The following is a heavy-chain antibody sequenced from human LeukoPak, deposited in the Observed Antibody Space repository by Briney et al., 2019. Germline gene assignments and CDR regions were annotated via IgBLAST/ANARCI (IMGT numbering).Heavy chain of an antibody. CDR1: GFTFSSYA. J-gene: IGHJ4*02. D-gene: IGHD5-12*01. V-gene: IGHV3-30*04. Sequence: QPGGSLRLSCAASGFTFSSYAMHWVRQAPGKGLEWVAVISYDGSNKYYADSVKGRFTISRDNSKNTLYLQMNSLRAEDTAVYYCARDQKWLREYYFDYWGQGTLVTVSS. CDR3: ARDQKWLREYYFDY. CDR2: ISYDGSNK.